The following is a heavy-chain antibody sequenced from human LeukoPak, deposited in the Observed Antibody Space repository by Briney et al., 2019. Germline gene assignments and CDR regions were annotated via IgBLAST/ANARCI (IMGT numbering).Heavy chain of an antibody. J-gene: IGHJ3*02. Sequence: SETLSLTCTVSGGSISTHYWSWIWQPPGKGLGWSGYIYYSGGTEYNPSLKSRVTISVDTTKNQLSLKLRSVTAADTAVYYCARDSRFSSVAARYLDVFDIWGQGTMVTVSS. D-gene: IGHD6-6*01. CDR2: IYYSGGT. CDR3: ARDSRFSSVAARYLDVFDI. V-gene: IGHV4-59*11. CDR1: GGSISTHY.